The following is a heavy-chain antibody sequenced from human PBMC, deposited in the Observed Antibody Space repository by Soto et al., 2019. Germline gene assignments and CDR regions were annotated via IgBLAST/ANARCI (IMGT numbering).Heavy chain of an antibody. CDR1: GFTFSSYW. CDR3: VRDDDGVGIDY. CDR2: IDSDGIST. D-gene: IGHD2-8*01. Sequence: EVQLVESGGGLVQPGGSLRLSCAASGFTFSSYWMHWVRQVPGKGLVWVSHIDSDGISTTYADSVKGRFTISRDNAKNTVYLQMNSLRAEDTAVYYCVRDDDGVGIDYWGLGTLVTVSS. J-gene: IGHJ4*02. V-gene: IGHV3-74*03.